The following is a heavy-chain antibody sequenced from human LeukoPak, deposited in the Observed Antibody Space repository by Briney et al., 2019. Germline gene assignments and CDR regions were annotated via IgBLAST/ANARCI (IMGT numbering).Heavy chain of an antibody. CDR1: GYTFTGYY. CDR2: INPNSGGT. D-gene: IGHD2-2*01. CDR3: AREDCSSTSCNDAFDI. J-gene: IGHJ3*02. Sequence: ASVKVSCTASGYTFTGYYMHWVRQAPGQGLEWMGWINPNSGGTNYAQKFQGRVTMTRDTSISTAYMELSRLRSDDTAVYYCAREDCSSTSCNDAFDIWGQGTMVTVSS. V-gene: IGHV1-2*02.